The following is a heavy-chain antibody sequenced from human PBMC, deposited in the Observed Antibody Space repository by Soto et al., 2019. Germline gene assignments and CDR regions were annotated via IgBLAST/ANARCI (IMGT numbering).Heavy chain of an antibody. CDR1: GFTFSSYG. V-gene: IGHV3-30*18. Sequence: QVQLVESGGGVVQPGRSLRLSCAASGFTFSSYGMHWVRQDPGKGLEWVAVISYDGSNKYYADSVKGRFTISRDNSKNTLYLQMNSLRAEDTAVYYCANGRGITMVRGVLWGQGTLVTVSS. J-gene: IGHJ4*02. CDR2: ISYDGSNK. D-gene: IGHD3-10*01. CDR3: ANGRGITMVRGVL.